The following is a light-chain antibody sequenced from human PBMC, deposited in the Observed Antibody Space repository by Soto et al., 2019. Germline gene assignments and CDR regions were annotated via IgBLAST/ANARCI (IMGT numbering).Light chain of an antibody. CDR2: DAS. Sequence: DIQMTQSPSTLSASVGDRVTITCRASQGISSWLAWYQQKPGKAPKLLIYDASSLESGLPSRFSGSGSGTEFTLTISSLRPDDVATYYCQQYNSDWTFGQGTKVEIK. CDR1: QGISSW. CDR3: QQYNSDWT. J-gene: IGKJ1*01. V-gene: IGKV1-5*01.